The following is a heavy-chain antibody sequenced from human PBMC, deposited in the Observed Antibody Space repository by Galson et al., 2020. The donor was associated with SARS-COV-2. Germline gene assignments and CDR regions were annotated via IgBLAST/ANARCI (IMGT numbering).Heavy chain of an antibody. V-gene: IGHV3-23*01. CDR2: ISGSGGST. D-gene: IGHD3-22*01. CDR3: AKHDSSGSFLLFDAFDI. J-gene: IGHJ3*02. CDR1: GFTFSSYA. Sequence: GGSLRLSCAASGFTFSSYAMSWVRQAPGKGLEWVSAISGSGGSTYYADSVKGRFTISRDNSKNTLYLQMNSLRAEDTAVYYCAKHDSSGSFLLFDAFDIWGQGTMVTVSS.